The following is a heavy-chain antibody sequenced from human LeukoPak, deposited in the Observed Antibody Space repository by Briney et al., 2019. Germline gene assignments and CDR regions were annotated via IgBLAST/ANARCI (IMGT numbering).Heavy chain of an antibody. D-gene: IGHD3-22*01. CDR3: ATYLADSSGYYLPGSGAFDI. CDR1: GFTFSGFS. V-gene: IGHV3-21*01. J-gene: IGHJ3*02. CDR2: IRIGSSYI. Sequence: PGGSLRLSGPPFGFTFSGFSLNWVRRAPGKGLGGFPSIRIGSSYIYYADSVKGRFTISRDNAKNSLYLQMNSLRAEDTAVYYCATYLADSSGYYLPGSGAFDIWGQGTMVTVSS.